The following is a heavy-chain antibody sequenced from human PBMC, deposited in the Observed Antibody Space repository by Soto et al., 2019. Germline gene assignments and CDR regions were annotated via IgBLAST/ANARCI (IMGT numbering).Heavy chain of an antibody. CDR2: IHYSGST. V-gene: IGHV4-39*01. Sequence: ESLPLSSAVSGVCISGSSFDWGWTRQPPEKGLESMGSIHYSGSTYHNPSLKTRVTISVATSKNQLYLRLSAVTAGETALYYWARQSTGYSVEVEHWGRGTLVTVSS. CDR3: ARQSTGYSVEVEH. J-gene: IGHJ1*01. CDR1: GVCISGSSFD. D-gene: IGHD6-13*01.